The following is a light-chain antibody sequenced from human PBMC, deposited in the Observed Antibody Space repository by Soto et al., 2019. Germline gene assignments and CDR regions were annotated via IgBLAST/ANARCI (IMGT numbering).Light chain of an antibody. CDR3: QHYGSSQWTFGQWT. J-gene: IGKJ1*01. CDR1: QSGSSSY. CDR2: GAS. Sequence: IVLTQSPGTVSLSPGERATLSCRASQSGSSSYLAWYQQRPGQAPRLLIFGASTRATSIPDRFSGSGSGTDFTLTIRRLEPEDSAVYFCQHYGSSQWTFGQWTFGQGTKVEI. V-gene: IGKV3-20*01.